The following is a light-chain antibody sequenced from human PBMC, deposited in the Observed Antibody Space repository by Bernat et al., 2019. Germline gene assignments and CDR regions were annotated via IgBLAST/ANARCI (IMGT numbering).Light chain of an antibody. Sequence: QSVLTQPPSASGTPGQRVTISCSGKTSNIGSNSVHWYQQLPGKAPKLLIFSDNERPSGVPDRFSGSKSGTSPSLAISGLQSADEAAYYCATWDNSLNAWVFGGGTKLTVL. CDR2: SDN. V-gene: IGLV1-44*01. CDR1: TSNIGSNS. CDR3: ATWDNSLNAWV. J-gene: IGLJ3*02.